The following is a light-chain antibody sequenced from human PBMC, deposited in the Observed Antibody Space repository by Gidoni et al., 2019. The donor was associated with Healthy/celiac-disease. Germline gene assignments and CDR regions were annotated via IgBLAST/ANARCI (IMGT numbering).Light chain of an antibody. J-gene: IGKJ1*01. CDR1: QSLLHSNGYNY. Sequence: DIVMTQSPLSLPVTPGEPASISCRSSQSLLHSNGYNYLDWYLQKPGQSPQLLSYLGSKRASGGPDRCSGRGSGTDGTLKISRVEAEDVGVYYCMQALQTPPACGQGTKVESK. CDR3: MQALQTPPA. CDR2: LGS. V-gene: IGKV2-28*01.